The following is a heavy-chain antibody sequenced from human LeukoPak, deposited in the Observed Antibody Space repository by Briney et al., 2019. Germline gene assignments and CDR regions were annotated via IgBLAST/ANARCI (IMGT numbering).Heavy chain of an antibody. CDR1: GGSISSYY. D-gene: IGHD6-19*01. Sequence: PSETLSLTCTVSGGSISSYYWSWIRQPPGKGLEWIGYIYYSGSTNYKPSLKSLVTILVDTSKNQFSLKLSSVTAADTAVYYCARAPPSYSSGWIDAFDIWGQGTMVTVSS. V-gene: IGHV4-59*01. J-gene: IGHJ3*02. CDR3: ARAPPSYSSGWIDAFDI. CDR2: IYYSGST.